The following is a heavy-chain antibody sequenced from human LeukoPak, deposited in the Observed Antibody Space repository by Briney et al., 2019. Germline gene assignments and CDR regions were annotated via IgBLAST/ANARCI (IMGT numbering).Heavy chain of an antibody. V-gene: IGHV4-59*02. CDR2: VYNSANT. D-gene: IGHD3-10*01. CDR1: GGSVSSYY. J-gene: IGHJ4*02. Sequence: SEALSLTCTVSGGSVSSYYWIWIRQPPGKGLEWIGHVYNSANTNYNPSLKSRVTMSVDTSKNQFSLKLSSLTAADTAVYYCARGSSSGYGSGSYYREFDSWGQGTVVTVSS. CDR3: ARGSSSGYGSGSYYREFDS.